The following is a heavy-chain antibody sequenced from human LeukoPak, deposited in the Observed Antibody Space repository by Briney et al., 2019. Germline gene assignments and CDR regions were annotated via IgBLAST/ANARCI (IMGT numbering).Heavy chain of an antibody. J-gene: IGHJ4*02. Sequence: ASVKVSCKASGYTFTGYYMHWVRQAPGQGLEWMGWINPNSGGTNYAQKFQGWVTMTRDTSISTAYMELRSLRSDDTAVYYCARAPPVGATKADYWGQGTLVTVSS. D-gene: IGHD1-26*01. CDR1: GYTFTGYY. CDR3: ARAPPVGATKADY. V-gene: IGHV1-2*04. CDR2: INPNSGGT.